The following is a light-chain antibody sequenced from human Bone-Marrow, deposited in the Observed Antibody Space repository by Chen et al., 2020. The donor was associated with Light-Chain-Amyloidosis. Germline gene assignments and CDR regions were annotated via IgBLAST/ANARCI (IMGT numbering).Light chain of an antibody. CDR1: QSVTSN. CDR3: QHYGYWPLT. Sequence: ETVMTQSPATLSVSPGERATLSCRASQSVTSNSAWYQQKPGQAPRLLIYGASTRATGIPARFSGSGSGTEFTVTISSLHSEDVAVYYCQHYGYWPLTFAGGTKVEIK. J-gene: IGKJ4*01. V-gene: IGKV3-15*01. CDR2: GAS.